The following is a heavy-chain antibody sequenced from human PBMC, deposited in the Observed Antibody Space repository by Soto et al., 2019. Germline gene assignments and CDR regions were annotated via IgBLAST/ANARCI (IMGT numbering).Heavy chain of an antibody. CDR3: AHRLSGFNWNGGYFDY. CDR1: GFSLTSRPMG. Sequence: QITLKESGPTRVKPTQTLTPTCTFSGFSLTSRPMGVGWIRQPPGKALEWLVFIYWDDDKRYSPSLKNRLTITKDTSGNQVVLTMTNMDPLDTATYYCAHRLSGFNWNGGYFDYWGQGALVTVSS. CDR2: IYWDDDK. D-gene: IGHD1-1*01. J-gene: IGHJ4*02. V-gene: IGHV2-5*02.